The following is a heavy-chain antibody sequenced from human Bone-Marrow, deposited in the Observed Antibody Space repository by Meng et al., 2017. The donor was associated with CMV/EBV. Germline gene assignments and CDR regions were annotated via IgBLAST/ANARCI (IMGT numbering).Heavy chain of an antibody. CDR2: ISGSGGST. CDR1: GFTFSSYA. V-gene: IGHV3-23*01. D-gene: IGHD3-16*01. Sequence: GESLKISCAASGFTFSSYAMSWVRQAPGKGLEWVSAISGSGGSTYYADSVKGRFTISRDNSKNTLYLQMNSLRAEDTAVYYCATSWGTFDNWGQGTLVTVSS. CDR3: ATSWGTFDN. J-gene: IGHJ4*02.